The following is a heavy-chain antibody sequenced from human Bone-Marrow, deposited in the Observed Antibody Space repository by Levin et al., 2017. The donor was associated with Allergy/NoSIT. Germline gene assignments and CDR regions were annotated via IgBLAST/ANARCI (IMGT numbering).Heavy chain of an antibody. CDR1: GFNFRDYY. J-gene: IGHJ3*01. CDR3: VKKSGGFFSAPFDL. V-gene: IGHV3-11*03. D-gene: IGHD2-8*02. Sequence: GGSLRLSCAASGFNFRDYYMSWIRQAPGKGLEWISYLSGSGGHRNYADSVKGRFTVSRDNARNSLYLQMDSLRAEDTALYFCVKKSGGFFSAPFDLWGQGTTVTVSS. CDR2: LSGSGGHR.